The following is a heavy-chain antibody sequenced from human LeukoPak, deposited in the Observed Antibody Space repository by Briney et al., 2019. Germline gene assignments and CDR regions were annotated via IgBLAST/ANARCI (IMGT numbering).Heavy chain of an antibody. CDR3: ARATYDFWSGYVPYYFDY. V-gene: IGHV3-9*01. CDR1: GFTFDDYA. Sequence: GGSLRLSCAASGFTFDDYAMHWVRQAPGKGLEWVSGISWNSGSIVYADSVKGGFTISRDNAKNSLYLQMNSLRAEDTALYYCARATYDFWSGYVPYYFDYWGQGTLVTVSS. J-gene: IGHJ4*02. CDR2: ISWNSGSI. D-gene: IGHD3-3*01.